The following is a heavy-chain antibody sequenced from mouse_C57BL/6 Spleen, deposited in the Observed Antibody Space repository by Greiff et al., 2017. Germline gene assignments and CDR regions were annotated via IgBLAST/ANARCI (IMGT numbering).Heavy chain of an antibody. D-gene: IGHD2-4*01. CDR1: GYTFTSYW. CDR2: IYPGSGST. Sequence: QVQLQQPGAELVKPGASVKMSCKASGYTFTSYWITWVKQRPGQGLEWIGDIYPGSGSTNYNEKFKSKATLTVDTSSSTAYMQLSSLTSEDSSVYYCARSPYYDRTDAWFAYWGQGTLVTVSA. CDR3: ARSPYYDRTDAWFAY. V-gene: IGHV1-55*01. J-gene: IGHJ3*01.